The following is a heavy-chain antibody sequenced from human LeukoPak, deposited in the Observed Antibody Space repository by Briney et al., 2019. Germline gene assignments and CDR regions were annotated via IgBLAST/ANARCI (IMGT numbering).Heavy chain of an antibody. CDR2: MYASGRT. V-gene: IGHV4-4*07. CDR1: GGSMNTYY. J-gene: IGHJ4*02. Sequence: SGTLSLTCTVSGGSMNTYYWSWIRRPAGKGLEWIGRMYASGRTNYNPSLKSRVTMSVDTSKNQFYLKLSSMTAADTAVYYCARGGAVDGSYYFDYWGQGTLVTVSS. D-gene: IGHD6-13*01. CDR3: ARGGAVDGSYYFDY.